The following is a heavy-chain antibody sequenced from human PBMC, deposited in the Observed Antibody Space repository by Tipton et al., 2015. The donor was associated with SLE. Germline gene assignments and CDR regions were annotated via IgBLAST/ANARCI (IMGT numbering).Heavy chain of an antibody. CDR2: IHHSGST. V-gene: IGHV4-34*01. CDR3: VRHGQTVQATFDH. D-gene: IGHD1-26*01. J-gene: IGHJ4*02. CDR1: RGSFSNYY. Sequence: TLSLTCAVYRGSFSNYYWTWIRQPPGKGLEWIGEIHHSGSTNYNPSLKSRLTISVDKSKRQFFLNLRSVTAADSGVYFCVRHGQTVQATFDHWGQGALVTVSS.